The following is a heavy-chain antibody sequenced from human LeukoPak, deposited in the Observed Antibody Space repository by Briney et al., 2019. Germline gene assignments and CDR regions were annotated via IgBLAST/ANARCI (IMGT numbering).Heavy chain of an antibody. CDR1: GGSITSHS. V-gene: IGHV4-4*07. CDR3: ARAHYDFWSTYLEY. CDR2: IYTTGST. J-gene: IGHJ4*02. Sequence: SETLSLTCTVSGGSITSHSWSWIRQPVGRGLEWIGRIYTTGSTNYKPSLKSRVTMSVDTSKNQFSLKLSSVTAADTAMYYCARAHYDFWSTYLEYWGQGTLVTVSS. D-gene: IGHD3-3*01.